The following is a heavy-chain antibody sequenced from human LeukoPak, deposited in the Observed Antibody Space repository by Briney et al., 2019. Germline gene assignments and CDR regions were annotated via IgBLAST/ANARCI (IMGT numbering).Heavy chain of an antibody. CDR3: AKFAQRYCSGGSCHPFDY. Sequence: GGSLRLSCAASGFTVSSNYMSWVRQAPGKGLEWVSYISSSGSTIYYADSVKGRFTIARDDAKNSLYLQMNSLRAEDTAAYYCAKFAQRYCSGGSCHPFDYWGQGTLVTVSS. J-gene: IGHJ4*02. CDR2: ISSSGSTI. CDR1: GFTVSSNY. D-gene: IGHD2-15*01. V-gene: IGHV3-11*01.